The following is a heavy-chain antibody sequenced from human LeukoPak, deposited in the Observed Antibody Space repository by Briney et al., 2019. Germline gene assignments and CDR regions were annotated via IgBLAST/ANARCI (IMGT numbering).Heavy chain of an antibody. Sequence: GGSLRLSCAASGFTFSSYWMSWVRQAPGKGLEWVSGISWNSGSIGYADSVKGRFTISRDNAKNSLYLQMNSLRAEDTALYYCAKDASIAAASFPFDYWGQGTLVTVSS. CDR3: AKDASIAAASFPFDY. V-gene: IGHV3-9*01. D-gene: IGHD6-13*01. J-gene: IGHJ4*02. CDR2: ISWNSGSI. CDR1: GFTFSSYW.